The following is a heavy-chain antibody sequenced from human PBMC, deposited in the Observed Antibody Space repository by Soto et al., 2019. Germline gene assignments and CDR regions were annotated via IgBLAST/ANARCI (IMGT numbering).Heavy chain of an antibody. CDR2: IHYTGTT. V-gene: IGHV4-39*01. Sequence: QVQLQESGPGLVKPSETLSLSCSVSGDSITSSNCYWGWIRQPPGKGLEWIGSIHYTGTTYYNPALKSRLTISVDTAMNQFSRKLGSVTAADTAVFDCARQNSVFMRGGGFGNWGQGTTVTVSS. CDR1: GDSITSSNCY. CDR3: ARQNSVFMRGGGFGN. J-gene: IGHJ3*02. D-gene: IGHD3-16*01.